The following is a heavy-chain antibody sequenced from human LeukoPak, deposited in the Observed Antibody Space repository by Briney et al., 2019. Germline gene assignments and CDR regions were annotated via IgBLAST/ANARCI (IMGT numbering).Heavy chain of an antibody. V-gene: IGHV1-18*01. CDR1: GYTFTNYG. D-gene: IGHD2-2*01. CDR2: IGTYDGDT. J-gene: IGHJ3*02. Sequence: GASVKVSCKASGYTFTNYGISWVRQAPGQGLEWMGWIGTYDGDTNFAQRVEGRVTLTIDTSTNTAYMELSRLRSDDTAVYYCARVHLMSAMTRRGAFDIWGQGTMVTVSS. CDR3: ARVHLMSAMTRRGAFDI.